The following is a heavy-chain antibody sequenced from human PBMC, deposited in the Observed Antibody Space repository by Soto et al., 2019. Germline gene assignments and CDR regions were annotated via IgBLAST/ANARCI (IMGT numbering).Heavy chain of an antibody. CDR2: ISAGNGNT. CDR1: GYTFTSYA. V-gene: IGHV1-3*01. J-gene: IGHJ4*02. CDR3: ARRQQLELDD. Sequence: ASVKVSCKASGYTFTSYAMHWVRQAPGQRLEWMGWISAGNGNTEYSQKFQGRVTITRDTSASTAYMELSSLRSGDTAVYYCARRQQLELDDWGQGSLVTVSS. D-gene: IGHD6-13*01.